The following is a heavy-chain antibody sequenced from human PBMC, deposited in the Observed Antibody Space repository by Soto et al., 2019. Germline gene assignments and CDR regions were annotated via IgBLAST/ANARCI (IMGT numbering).Heavy chain of an antibody. CDR1: GFIFQNSA. Sequence: EVHLLESGGALVQPGGSLRLSCTASGFIFQNSAMSWVRQAPGKGLEWVSSISGDGINTFHADSVKGRFTISRDNSKNTLYLQMNSLRVEDTAIYHCAKGGVGGEYDDDDYDFWGQGTVATVSS. CDR3: AKGGVGGEYDDDDYDF. CDR2: ISGDGINT. V-gene: IGHV3-23*01. J-gene: IGHJ3*01. D-gene: IGHD4-17*01.